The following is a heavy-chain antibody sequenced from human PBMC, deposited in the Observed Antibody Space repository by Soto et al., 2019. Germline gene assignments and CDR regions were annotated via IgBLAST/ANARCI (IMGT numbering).Heavy chain of an antibody. J-gene: IGHJ6*02. Sequence: QVQLVQSGAEVKKPGSSVKVSCKASGGTFSSYAISWVRQAPGQGLEWMGGIIPISDTTNYAQKFQGRGTITAEESTSTADMELSSLRSEDTAVYYCARSQGSSTSLEIYYYYYYGMDVWGQGTTVTVSS. CDR2: IIPISDTT. CDR3: ARSQGSSTSLEIYYYYYYGMDV. V-gene: IGHV1-69*01. CDR1: GGTFSSYA. D-gene: IGHD2-2*01.